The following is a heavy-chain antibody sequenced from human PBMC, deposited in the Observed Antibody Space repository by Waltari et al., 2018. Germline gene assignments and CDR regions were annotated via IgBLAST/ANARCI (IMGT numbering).Heavy chain of an antibody. CDR1: GFTFRSSA. CDR3: AKERVYSYGIDAFDI. CDR2: IRGRGGSA. Sequence: EVQLLESGGGLVQPGGSLRLSCAASGFTFRSSAMSWVRQAPGLGLECVTSIRGRGGSAYYADTVRARCTISRSTSKNTLYLQMNRLRAEDTAVYYCAKERVYSYGIDAFDIRGQGTMVTVSS. V-gene: IGHV3-23*01. D-gene: IGHD5-18*01. J-gene: IGHJ3*02.